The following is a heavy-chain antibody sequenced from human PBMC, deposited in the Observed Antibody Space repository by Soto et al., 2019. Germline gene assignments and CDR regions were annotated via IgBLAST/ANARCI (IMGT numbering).Heavy chain of an antibody. Sequence: EVQLLESGGGLVQPGGSLRLSCAASGFTFSSYAMSWVRQAPGKGLEWVSALSGSGVSTHYADSVKGRFTISRDNSKNPLYLQMNSLRAEDTAVYYCAKGRYGEYYCDSAMDVWGQGTTVTVSS. D-gene: IGHD4-17*01. CDR3: AKGRYGEYYCDSAMDV. CDR2: LSGSGVST. J-gene: IGHJ6*02. V-gene: IGHV3-23*01. CDR1: GFTFSSYA.